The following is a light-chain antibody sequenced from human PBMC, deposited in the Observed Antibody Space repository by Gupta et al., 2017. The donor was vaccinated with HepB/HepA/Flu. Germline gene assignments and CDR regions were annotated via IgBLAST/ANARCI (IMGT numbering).Light chain of an antibody. CDR3: CAYAGSYTWV. Sequence: QSALTQPRSVSGSPGQSVTISCTGTSSDVGGYNYVSWYQQHPAKAPKLMIYDVSKRPAGVPDRFSGSKSGNTASLTISGRQAEDEADYYCCAYAGSYTWVFGGGTKLTVL. CDR1: SSDVGGYNY. J-gene: IGLJ3*02. V-gene: IGLV2-11*01. CDR2: DVS.